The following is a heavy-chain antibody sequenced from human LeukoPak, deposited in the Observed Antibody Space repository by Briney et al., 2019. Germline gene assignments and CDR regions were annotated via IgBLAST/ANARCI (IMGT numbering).Heavy chain of an antibody. CDR3: ARLSDSKSSDL. CDR2: ISNSGANT. Sequence: GGSLRLSCAASGFIFTSYIMKWVRQAPGRGLEWVSTISNSGANTHYADSVKGRFTVSRDNAKNALYLQMNSLRAEDTAVYYCARLSDSKSSDLWGQGTLVTLST. J-gene: IGHJ4*02. D-gene: IGHD2/OR15-2a*01. CDR1: GFIFTSYI. V-gene: IGHV3-21*01.